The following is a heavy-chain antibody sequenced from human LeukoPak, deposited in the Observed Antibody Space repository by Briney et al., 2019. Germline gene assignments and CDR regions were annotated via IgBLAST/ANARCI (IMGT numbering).Heavy chain of an antibody. J-gene: IGHJ6*02. CDR3: ARGHYGLDV. CDR2: ITSSGSSM. CDR1: GFTFSDHY. Sequence: GGSLRLSCAASGFTFSDHYMTWIRQTPGNGLEWVSYITSSGSSMYYADSVKGRFTISRDNAVNSVYLQMNSLRAEDTAVYYCARGHYGLDVWGQGTTVTVSS. V-gene: IGHV3-11*01.